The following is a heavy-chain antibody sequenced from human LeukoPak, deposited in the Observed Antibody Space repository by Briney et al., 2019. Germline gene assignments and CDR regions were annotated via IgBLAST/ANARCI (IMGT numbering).Heavy chain of an antibody. V-gene: IGHV3-30*14. CDR1: GFTFSSYA. D-gene: IGHD3-22*01. CDR3: ARGLYYDGSGYYYHDY. CDR2: TSGDGNNK. Sequence: GRSLRLSCAASGFTFSSYAIHWVRQAPGKGLEWVAVTSGDGNNKKYADSVKGRFTISRDNSKNTLYLQMNSLRAEDTAVYYCARGLYYDGSGYYYHDYWGQGTLVTVSS. J-gene: IGHJ4*02.